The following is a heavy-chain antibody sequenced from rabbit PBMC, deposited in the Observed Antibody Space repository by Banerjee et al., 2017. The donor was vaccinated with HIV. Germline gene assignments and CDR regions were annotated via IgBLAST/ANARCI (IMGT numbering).Heavy chain of an antibody. V-gene: IGHV1S45*01. CDR1: GFSFSNNYY. CDR3: ARSPASGSDWGAFDP. D-gene: IGHD2-1*01. Sequence: QEQLEESGGDLVQPEGSLTLTCTASGFSFSNNYYMCWVRQAPGKGLEWIGCMSSGSNGATYYATWAKGRFTISKTSSTTVTLQATSLTAADTATYFCARSPASGSDWGAFDPWGPGTLVTVS. J-gene: IGHJ2*01. CDR2: MSSGSNGAT.